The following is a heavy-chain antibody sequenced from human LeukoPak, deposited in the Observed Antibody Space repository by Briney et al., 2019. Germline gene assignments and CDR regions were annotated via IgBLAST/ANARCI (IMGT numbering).Heavy chain of an antibody. Sequence: SETLSLTCTVSGGSISGSSYYWGWIRQPPGKGLEWIGSIYYSGSTYYNPSLKSRVTISVDTSKNQFSLKLSSVTAADTAVYYCARVSNTMVRGVTTPWYFDYWGQGTLVTVSS. D-gene: IGHD3-10*01. V-gene: IGHV4-39*01. CDR3: ARVSNTMVRGVTTPWYFDY. CDR2: IYYSGST. CDR1: GGSISGSSYY. J-gene: IGHJ4*02.